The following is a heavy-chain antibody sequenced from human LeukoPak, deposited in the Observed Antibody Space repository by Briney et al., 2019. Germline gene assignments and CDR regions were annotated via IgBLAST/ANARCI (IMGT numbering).Heavy chain of an antibody. Sequence: SETLSLTCTVSGGSISSSSYYWGWIRQPPGKGLEWIGSIYYSGSTYYNPSLKSRVTISVDTSKNQFSLKLSSVTAADTAVYYCASIAAAGTGEIDYWGQGTLVTVSS. CDR1: GGSISSSSYY. V-gene: IGHV4-39*07. D-gene: IGHD6-13*01. CDR3: ASIAAAGTGEIDY. J-gene: IGHJ4*02. CDR2: IYYSGST.